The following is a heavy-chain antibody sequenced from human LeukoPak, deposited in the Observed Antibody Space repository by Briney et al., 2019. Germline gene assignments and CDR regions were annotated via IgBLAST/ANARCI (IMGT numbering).Heavy chain of an antibody. Sequence: ASVKVSCKASGYTFTSYGISWVRQAPGQGLEWMGWISAYNGNTNYAQKLQGRVTMTTDTSTSTAYMELRSLRSDDTAVYYCARSGEAAAGTFGNYYYYYGMDVWGQGTTVTVS. J-gene: IGHJ6*02. V-gene: IGHV1-18*01. CDR2: ISAYNGNT. D-gene: IGHD6-13*01. CDR3: ARSGEAAAGTFGNYYYYYGMDV. CDR1: GYTFTSYG.